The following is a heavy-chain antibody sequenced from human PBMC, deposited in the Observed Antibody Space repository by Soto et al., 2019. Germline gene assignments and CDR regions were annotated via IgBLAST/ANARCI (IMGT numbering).Heavy chain of an antibody. D-gene: IGHD3-22*01. Sequence: SETLSLTCTVSGGSISSSSYYWGWIRQPPGKGLEWIGSIYYSGSTYYNPSLKSRVTISVDTSKNQFSLKLSSVTAADTAVYYCARATYYYDSTGYYPQRKLYFDYWGQRTLVNVS. CDR3: ARATYYYDSTGYYPQRKLYFDY. CDR1: GGSISSSSYY. J-gene: IGHJ4*02. CDR2: IYYSGST. V-gene: IGHV4-39*01.